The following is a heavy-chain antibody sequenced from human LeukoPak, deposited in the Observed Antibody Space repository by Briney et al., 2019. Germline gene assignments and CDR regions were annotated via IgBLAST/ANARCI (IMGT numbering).Heavy chain of an antibody. D-gene: IGHD2-15*01. CDR2: INHRGST. V-gene: IGHV4-34*01. CDR1: GGSFSGYY. Sequence: SETLSLTCAVYGGSFSGYYWSWIRQPPGKGLEWIGEINHRGSTNYNPSLKSRVTISVDTSKNQFSLKLSSVTAADTAVYYCARHRRYCSGGSCYSDLSMDVWGKGTTVTISS. CDR3: ARHRRYCSGGSCYSDLSMDV. J-gene: IGHJ6*04.